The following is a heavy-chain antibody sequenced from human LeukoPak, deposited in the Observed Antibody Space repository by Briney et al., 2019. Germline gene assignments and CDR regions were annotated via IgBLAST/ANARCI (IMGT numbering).Heavy chain of an antibody. CDR3: AGDKDSSSWSDAFDI. Sequence: ASVKVSCKASGYTFTSYGISWVRQAPGQGLEWMGWISAYNGNTNYAQKLQGRVTMTTDTSTSTAYMELRSLRSDDTAVYYCAGDKDSSSWSDAFDIWGQGTMVTVSS. J-gene: IGHJ3*02. D-gene: IGHD6-13*01. V-gene: IGHV1-18*04. CDR1: GYTFTSYG. CDR2: ISAYNGNT.